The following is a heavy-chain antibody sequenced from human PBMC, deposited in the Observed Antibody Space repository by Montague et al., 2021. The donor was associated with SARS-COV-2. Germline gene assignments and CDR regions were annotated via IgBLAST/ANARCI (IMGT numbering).Heavy chain of an antibody. D-gene: IGHD3-9*01. CDR1: GFSFSSYA. CDR2: IRGSGGST. V-gene: IGHV3-23*01. CDR3: ARLDILTAYPDDY. J-gene: IGHJ4*02. Sequence: SLRLSCAASGFSFSSYAMSWVRQAPGKGLEWVSGIRGSGGSTYYXDSVKGRFTISRDNSKNTLYLQMNSLRAGDTAVYYCARLDILTAYPDDYWGQGTLVTVSS.